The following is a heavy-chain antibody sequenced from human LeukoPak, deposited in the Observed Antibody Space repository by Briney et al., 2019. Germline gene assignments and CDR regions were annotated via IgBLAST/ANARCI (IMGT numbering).Heavy chain of an antibody. J-gene: IGHJ1*01. V-gene: IGHV3-23*01. Sequence: GGSLRLSCAASGLTFSKYVMSWVRQAPGKGLDWVSSISSRGDDTYYADSVKGRFTISRDNSKDTLYLQMNSLRAEDTAVYYCTPLSSTLFQHWGQGTLVTVSS. D-gene: IGHD6-13*01. CDR2: ISSRGDDT. CDR3: TPLSSTLFQH. CDR1: GLTFSKYV.